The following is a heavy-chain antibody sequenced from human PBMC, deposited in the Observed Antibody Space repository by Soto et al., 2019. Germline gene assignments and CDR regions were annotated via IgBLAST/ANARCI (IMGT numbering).Heavy chain of an antibody. Sequence: GESLKISCKGSGYSFASYWIGWVRQMPGKGLEWMGIIYPGDSDTRYSPSFQGQVTISADKSISTAYLQWSSLKASDTAMYYCARASGSGSYYSPADSWGQGTLVTVSS. D-gene: IGHD3-10*01. CDR1: GYSFASYW. CDR3: ARASGSGSYYSPADS. J-gene: IGHJ4*02. V-gene: IGHV5-51*01. CDR2: IYPGDSDT.